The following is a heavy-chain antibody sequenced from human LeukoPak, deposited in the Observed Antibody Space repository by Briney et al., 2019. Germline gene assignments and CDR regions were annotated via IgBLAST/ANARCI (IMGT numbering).Heavy chain of an antibody. CDR3: ARALQQLGLDYYGMDV. D-gene: IGHD6-13*01. J-gene: IGHJ6*02. CDR2: IIPIFGTA. V-gene: IGHV1-69*01. Sequence: SVKVSCKASGGTFSSYAISWVRQAPGQGLEWMGGIIPIFGTANYAQKFQGRVTITADESTSIAYMELSSLRSEDTAVYYCARALQQLGLDYYGMDVWGQGTTVTVSS. CDR1: GGTFSSYA.